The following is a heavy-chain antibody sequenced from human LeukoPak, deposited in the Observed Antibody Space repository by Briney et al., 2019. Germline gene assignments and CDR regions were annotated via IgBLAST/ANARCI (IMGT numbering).Heavy chain of an antibody. D-gene: IGHD6-13*01. CDR1: GGTFSSYA. Sequence: SVKVSCKASGGTFSSYAISWVRQAPGQGLEWMGGIIPIFGTANYAQKFQGRVTITTDESTSTAYMELSSLRSDDTAVYYCALAAAAPHYYYMDVWGNGTTVTVSS. CDR3: ALAAAAPHYYYMDV. CDR2: IIPIFGTA. J-gene: IGHJ6*03. V-gene: IGHV1-69*05.